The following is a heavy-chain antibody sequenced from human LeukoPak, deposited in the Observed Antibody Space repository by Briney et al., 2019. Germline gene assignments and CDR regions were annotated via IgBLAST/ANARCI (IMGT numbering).Heavy chain of an antibody. CDR3: ARFTMAYFDY. Sequence: SETLSLTCAVSNGSISSYHWSWVRQPPGKGLEWIGYILTSGTTNYNPSLKSRLTISVDTSKNQFSLKLSSVTAADTAVYYCARFTMAYFDYWGQGTLVTVSS. V-gene: IGHV4-4*09. D-gene: IGHD3-10*01. J-gene: IGHJ4*02. CDR1: NGSISSYH. CDR2: ILTSGTT.